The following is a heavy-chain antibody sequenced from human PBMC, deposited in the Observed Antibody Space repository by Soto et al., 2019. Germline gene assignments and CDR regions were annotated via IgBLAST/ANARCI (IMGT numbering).Heavy chain of an antibody. J-gene: IGHJ4*02. D-gene: IGHD6-19*01. V-gene: IGHV3-9*01. CDR1: GFTFDDYA. Sequence: EVQLVESGGGLVQPGRSLRLSCAASGFTFDDYAMHWVRQAPGKGLEWVSGISWNSGSIGYADSVKGRFTISRDNAKNSLNLQMNSLRAEDTAFYYCAKDRGLVLSFYFDYWGQGTLVTVSS. CDR3: AKDRGLVLSFYFDY. CDR2: ISWNSGSI.